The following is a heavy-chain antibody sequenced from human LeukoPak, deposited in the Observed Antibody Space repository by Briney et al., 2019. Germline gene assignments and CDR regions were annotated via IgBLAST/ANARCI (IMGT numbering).Heavy chain of an antibody. J-gene: IGHJ4*02. V-gene: IGHV4-38-2*02. CDR2: LYHSGST. Sequence: PSETLSLTCTVSGYSISSGYYWGWIRQPPGKGLEWIGNLYHSGSTYYNTSLQSRVTMSVDTSKNQFSLKLTSVTAADTAVYYCARGVSGSGSYYANFDYWGQGTLVTVSS. D-gene: IGHD3-10*01. CDR3: ARGVSGSGSYYANFDY. CDR1: GYSISSGYY.